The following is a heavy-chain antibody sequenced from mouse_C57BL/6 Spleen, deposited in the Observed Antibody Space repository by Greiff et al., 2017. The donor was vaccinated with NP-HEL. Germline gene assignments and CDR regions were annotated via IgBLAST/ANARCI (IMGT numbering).Heavy chain of an antibody. CDR3: ARGTLRRGFDY. J-gene: IGHJ2*01. CDR1: GYTFTSYW. Sequence: VQLQQPGAELVMPGASVKLSCKASGYTFTSYWMHWVKQRPGQGLEWIGEIDPSDSYTNYNQKFKGKSTLTVDKSSSTAYMQLSSLTSEDSAVYYCARGTLRRGFDYWGQGTTLTVSS. V-gene: IGHV1-69*01. CDR2: IDPSDSYT. D-gene: IGHD1-1*01.